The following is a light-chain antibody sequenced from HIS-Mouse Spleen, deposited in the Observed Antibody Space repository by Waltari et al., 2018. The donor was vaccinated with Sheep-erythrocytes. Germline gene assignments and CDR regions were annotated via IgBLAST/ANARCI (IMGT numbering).Light chain of an antibody. V-gene: IGKV3D-20*02. J-gene: IGKJ2*01. CDR2: GAS. CDR1: QSVSRSY. CDR3: QQRSNWYT. Sequence: EIVLTQSPGTLSLSPGERATLSCRASQSVSRSYLAWYQQKPGQAPRLLIYGASSRATGIPDRFSGSGSGTDFTLTISSLEPEDFAVYYCQQRSNWYTFGQGTKLEIK.